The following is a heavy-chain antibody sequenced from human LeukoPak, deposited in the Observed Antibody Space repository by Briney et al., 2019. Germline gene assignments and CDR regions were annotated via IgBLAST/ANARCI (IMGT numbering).Heavy chain of an antibody. D-gene: IGHD2-15*01. Sequence: GGSLRLSCAASGITFSSYGMSWVRQAPGKGLEWVSSISSTGGTTYYADSVKGRFTISRDNSKNTLYPQMNSLRAEDTAIYYCAKNGDRGAYCTGGTCYPYFYYYMDVWGKGTTVTI. CDR1: GITFSSYG. CDR2: ISSTGGTT. CDR3: AKNGDRGAYCTGGTCYPYFYYYMDV. J-gene: IGHJ6*03. V-gene: IGHV3-23*01.